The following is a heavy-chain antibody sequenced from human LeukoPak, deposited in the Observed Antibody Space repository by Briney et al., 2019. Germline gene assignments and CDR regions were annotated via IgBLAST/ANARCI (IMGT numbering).Heavy chain of an antibody. CDR2: ISSSSSYI. CDR3: ARVDGDYVSVDY. Sequence: PGGSLRLSCAASGFTFSSYSMNWVRQAPGKGLECVSSISSSSSYIYYADSVKGRFTISRDNAMNSLYLQMNSLRAEDTAVYYCARVDGDYVSVDYWGQGTLVTVSS. CDR1: GFTFSSYS. V-gene: IGHV3-21*01. D-gene: IGHD4-17*01. J-gene: IGHJ4*02.